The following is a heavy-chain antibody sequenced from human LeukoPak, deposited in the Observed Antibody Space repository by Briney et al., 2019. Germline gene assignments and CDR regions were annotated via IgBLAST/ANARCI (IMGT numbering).Heavy chain of an antibody. J-gene: IGHJ4*02. D-gene: IGHD6-13*01. CDR2: VKSKTDGGTA. V-gene: IGHV3-15*01. CDR3: TTGVAAAGVSF. CDR1: GFTFNNAW. Sequence: GGSLRLSCAASGFTFNNAWMSWVRQAPGKGLEWVGRVKSKTDGGTADYAAPVKGRFTISRDDSKNTLYLQMNSLKTEDTALYYCTTGVAAAGVSFWGQGTLVTVSS.